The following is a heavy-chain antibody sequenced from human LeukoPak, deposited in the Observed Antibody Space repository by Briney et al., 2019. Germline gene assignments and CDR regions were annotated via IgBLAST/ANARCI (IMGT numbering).Heavy chain of an antibody. D-gene: IGHD2-15*01. J-gene: IGHJ4*02. Sequence: GGSLRLSCAASGFTFSDYAMNWVRQAPGKGLEWLSFISTTSDAMYYADSVKGRLTVSRDNAKNSLFLQMHSLRAEDTAIYYCAREIPGRIAADCWGQGTLVTVS. CDR2: ISTTSDAM. V-gene: IGHV3-48*01. CDR3: AREIPGRIAADC. CDR1: GFTFSDYA.